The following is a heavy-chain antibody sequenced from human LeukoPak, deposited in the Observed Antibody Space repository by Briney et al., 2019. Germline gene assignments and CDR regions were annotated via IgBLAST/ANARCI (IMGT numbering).Heavy chain of an antibody. J-gene: IGHJ4*02. Sequence: SVKVSCKASGGTFSSYAISWVRQAPGQGLEWMGGIIPIFGTANYAQKFQGRVTMTRDTSTSTVYMELSSLRSEDTAVYYCARGYDSSGYYSTPGRYFDYWGQGALVTVSS. V-gene: IGHV1-69*05. D-gene: IGHD3-22*01. CDR3: ARGYDSSGYYSTPGRYFDY. CDR1: GGTFSSYA. CDR2: IIPIFGTA.